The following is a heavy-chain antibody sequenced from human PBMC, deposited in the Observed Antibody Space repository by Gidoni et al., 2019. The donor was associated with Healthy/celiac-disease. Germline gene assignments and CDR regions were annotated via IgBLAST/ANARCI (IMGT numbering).Heavy chain of an antibody. CDR2: ISSNGGST. CDR1: GCTFSSYA. V-gene: IGHV3-64*01. Sequence: EVQLVESGGGLVQPGGSLRLSCAAAGCTFSSYAMHWVRQAPGKGLEYVSAISSNGGSTYYANSVKGRFTISRDNSKNTLYLQMGSLRAEDMAVYYCARTLVGATTWGYDYWGQGTLVTVSS. D-gene: IGHD1-26*01. J-gene: IGHJ4*02. CDR3: ARTLVGATTWGYDY.